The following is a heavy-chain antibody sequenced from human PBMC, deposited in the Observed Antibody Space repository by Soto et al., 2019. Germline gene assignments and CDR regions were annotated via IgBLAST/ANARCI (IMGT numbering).Heavy chain of an antibody. V-gene: IGHV3-30*18. CDR3: ANDVMGSPDY. D-gene: IGHD2-8*01. Sequence: QVQLVESGGGVVQSGRSLRLSCAASGFNFSTYGVHWVGQAPGKGLEWVGVISYDGSEKYYADSVKGRFTISRDNSKDTLYLQMNSLRPEDTAVYYCANDVMGSPDYWGQGTLVTVSS. CDR2: ISYDGSEK. CDR1: GFNFSTYG. J-gene: IGHJ4*02.